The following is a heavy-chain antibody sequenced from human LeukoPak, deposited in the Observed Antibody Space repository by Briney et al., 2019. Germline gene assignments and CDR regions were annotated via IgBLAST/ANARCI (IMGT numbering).Heavy chain of an antibody. CDR3: ARGRGTGGSNRDFYFYYYMDV. CDR2: NKAGNGNT. Sequence: APVKVSCQATGFPFPHLAYPWVGPAPGPRPEWMGWNKAGNGNTKYSQKFQGRVTITRDTSAGTAYMELTSLRSEDMAVYYCARGRGTGGSNRDFYFYYYMDVWGNGTTVIVSS. V-gene: IGHV1-3*01. D-gene: IGHD6-13*01. J-gene: IGHJ6*03. CDR1: GFPFPHLA.